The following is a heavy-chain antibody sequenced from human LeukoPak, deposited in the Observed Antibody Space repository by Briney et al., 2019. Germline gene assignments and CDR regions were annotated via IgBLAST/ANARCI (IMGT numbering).Heavy chain of an antibody. CDR2: INPSGGST. V-gene: IGHV1-46*01. CDR3: ARDLGSYYGSGSQGPFDY. D-gene: IGHD3-10*01. CDR1: GYTFTSYY. J-gene: IGHJ4*02. Sequence: ASVKVSCKASGYTFTSYYMHWVRRAPGQGLEWMGIINPSGGSTSYAQKFQGRATMTRDTSTSTVYMELSSLRSEDTAVYYCARDLGSYYGSGSQGPFDYWGQGTLVTVSS.